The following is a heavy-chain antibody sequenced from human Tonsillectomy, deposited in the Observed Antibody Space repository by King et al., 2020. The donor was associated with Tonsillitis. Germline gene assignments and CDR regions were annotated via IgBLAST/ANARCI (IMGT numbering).Heavy chain of an antibody. CDR2: IIPMFGTT. Sequence: VQLVESGAEVKKPGSSVRVSCKASGGTFSNYAITWVRQAPGQGLEWMGGIIPMFGTTNYAQRFQDRVTITADRSTSTAYMELSSLRSDDTAVYYCTRDRVGRYYVSGSYFAHWGQGTLVTVHS. CDR3: TRDRVGRYYVSGSYFAH. CDR1: GGTFSNYA. V-gene: IGHV1-69*06. D-gene: IGHD3-10*01. J-gene: IGHJ4*02.